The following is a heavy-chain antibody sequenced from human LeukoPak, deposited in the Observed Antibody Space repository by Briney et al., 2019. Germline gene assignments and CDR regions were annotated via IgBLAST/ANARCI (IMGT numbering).Heavy chain of an antibody. CDR2: INPSGGST. D-gene: IGHD3-16*01. Sequence: ASVKVSCKASGYTFTSYYMHWVRQAPGQGLEWMGIINPSGGSTSYAQKFQGRVTMTRDTSTSTVYMELSSLRSEDTAVYYCARSVSEDYYDYVRCFNPWDQGPLVTVSS. V-gene: IGHV1-46*01. CDR3: ARSVSEDYYDYVRCFNP. J-gene: IGHJ5*02. CDR1: GYTFTSYY.